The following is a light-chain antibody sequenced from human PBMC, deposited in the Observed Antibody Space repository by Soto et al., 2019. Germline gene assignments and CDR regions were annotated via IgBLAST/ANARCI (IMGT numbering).Light chain of an antibody. V-gene: IGLV1-44*01. CDR1: SSNIGSNP. Sequence: QSVLTQPPSASGTPGQRVTISCSGSSSNIGSNPVNWYQQLPGTAPKLLIYTNNERPSGVPDRFSGSKSGTSASLAISGLQSEDEADYYCAEWDDSLNVVFGGGTKLTVL. CDR2: TNN. J-gene: IGLJ2*01. CDR3: AEWDDSLNVV.